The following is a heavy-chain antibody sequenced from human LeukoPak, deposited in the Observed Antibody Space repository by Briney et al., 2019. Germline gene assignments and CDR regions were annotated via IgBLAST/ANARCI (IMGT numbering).Heavy chain of an antibody. CDR1: GFTFSSYG. Sequence: PGRSLRLSCAASGFTFSSYGMHWVRQAPGKGLEWVAVIWYDGSNKYYADSVKGRFTISRDNSKNTLYLQMNSLRAEDTAVYYCAKDRQLGDDAFDIWGQGTMVTVSS. D-gene: IGHD1-1*01. V-gene: IGHV3-33*06. J-gene: IGHJ3*02. CDR2: IWYDGSNK. CDR3: AKDRQLGDDAFDI.